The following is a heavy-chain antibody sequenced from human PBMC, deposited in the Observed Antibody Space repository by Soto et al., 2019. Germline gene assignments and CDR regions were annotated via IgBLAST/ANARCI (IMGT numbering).Heavy chain of an antibody. CDR1: GDSVTSGDYY. CDR2: IYYSGNT. CDR3: ARIPVDTYMTYWFDP. D-gene: IGHD5-18*01. J-gene: IGHJ5*01. V-gene: IGHV4-61*08. Sequence: SETLSLTCTVSGDSVTSGDYYWSWLRQPPGKGQEWIGYIYYSGNTNYSPTLRSRVAISLDTSHNQFSLKLSSVTAAETAVYFCARIPVDTYMTYWFDPWGQGTLVTVSS.